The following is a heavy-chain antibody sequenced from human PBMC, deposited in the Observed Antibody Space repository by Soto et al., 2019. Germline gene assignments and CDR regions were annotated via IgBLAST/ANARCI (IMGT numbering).Heavy chain of an antibody. CDR3: ARDPSSSGWYTDGMDV. CDR1: GGSISSYY. V-gene: IGHV4-59*01. D-gene: IGHD6-19*01. J-gene: IGHJ6*02. Sequence: SETLSLTCTVSGGSISSYYWSWIRQPPGKGLEWIGYIYYSGSTNYNPSLKSRVTISVDTSKNQFSLKLSSVTAADTAVYYCARDPSSSGWYTDGMDVWGQGTTVTVSS. CDR2: IYYSGST.